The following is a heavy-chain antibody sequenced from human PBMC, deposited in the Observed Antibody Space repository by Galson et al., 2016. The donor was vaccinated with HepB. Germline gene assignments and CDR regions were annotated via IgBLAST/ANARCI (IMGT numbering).Heavy chain of an antibody. CDR1: GFSLSTSGIC. CDR2: IDWDDDK. D-gene: IGHD5-18*01. J-gene: IGHJ3*02. V-gene: IGHV2-5*08. CDR3: AHRGNSYVASDI. Sequence: PALVKPTQTLTLTCTFSGFSLSTSGICVSWIRQPPGKALEWLALIDWDDDKRYSPSLKSRLTITKDTSKNQVVLTITSMDPVDTATYYCAHRGNSYVASDIWGQGTMVTVSS.